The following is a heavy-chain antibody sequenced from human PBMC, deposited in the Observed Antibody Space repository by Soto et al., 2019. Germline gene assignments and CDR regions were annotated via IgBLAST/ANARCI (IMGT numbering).Heavy chain of an antibody. CDR3: ARGSYSSGWYVDYYYYYMDV. CDR2: MNPNSGNT. Sequence: GAPVKVSCKASGYTFTSYDINWVRQATGQGLEWMGWMNPNSGNTGYAQKFQGRVTMTRNTSISTAYMELSSLRSEDTAVYYCARGSYSSGWYVDYYYYYMDVWGKGTTVTVSS. V-gene: IGHV1-8*01. J-gene: IGHJ6*03. D-gene: IGHD6-19*01. CDR1: GYTFTSYD.